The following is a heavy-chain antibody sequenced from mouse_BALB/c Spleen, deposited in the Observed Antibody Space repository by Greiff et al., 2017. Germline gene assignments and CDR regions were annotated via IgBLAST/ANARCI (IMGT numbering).Heavy chain of an antibody. CDR1: GYTFTDYE. Sequence: VQGVESGAELVRPGASVTLSCKASGYTFTDYEMHWVKQTPVHGLEWIGAIDPETGGTAYNQKFKGKATLTADKSSSTAYMELRSLTSEDSAVYYCTRWGVRHYWGQGTTLTVSS. CDR2: IDPETGGT. CDR3: TRWGVRHY. D-gene: IGHD1-2*01. V-gene: IGHV1-15*01. J-gene: IGHJ2*01.